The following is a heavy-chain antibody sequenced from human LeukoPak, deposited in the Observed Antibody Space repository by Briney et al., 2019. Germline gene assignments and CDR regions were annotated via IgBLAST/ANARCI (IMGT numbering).Heavy chain of an antibody. CDR1: GGSIXXYY. J-gene: IGHJ4*02. Sequence: TXSXTXXVXGGSIXXYYWSWIRQPPGKGLEWIGYIYYSGSTNYNPSLKSRVTISVDTSKNQFSLKLSSVTAADTAVYYCARLSYYYDSSGYRYYFDYWGQGTLVTVSS. D-gene: IGHD3-22*01. CDR3: ARLSYYYDSSGYRYYFDY. CDR2: IYYSGST. V-gene: IGHV4-59*08.